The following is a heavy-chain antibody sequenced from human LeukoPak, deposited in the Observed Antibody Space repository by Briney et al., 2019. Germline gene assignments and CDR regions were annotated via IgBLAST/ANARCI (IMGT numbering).Heavy chain of an antibody. CDR2: INPNSGGT. J-gene: IGHJ5*02. Sequence: ASVKVSCKASGYTFTGYYMHWVRQAPGQGLEWMGWINPNSGGTNYAQKFQGRVTMTRDTSISPAYMELSRLRSDDTAVYYCARSMVRGVIDLDPWGQGTLVTVSS. CDR1: GYTFTGYY. D-gene: IGHD3-10*01. V-gene: IGHV1-2*02. CDR3: ARSMVRGVIDLDP.